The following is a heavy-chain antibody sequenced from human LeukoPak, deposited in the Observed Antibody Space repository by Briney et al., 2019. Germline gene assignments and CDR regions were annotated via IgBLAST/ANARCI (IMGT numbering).Heavy chain of an antibody. CDR1: GDSVSSNSAA. V-gene: IGHV6-1*01. CDR3: ARCNWNQRWFDP. Sequence: SQTLSLTCAISGDSVSSNSAAWTWIRQSPSRGLEWLGRTYYRSKWYNDYAVSVKSRITINPDTPMNQFSLQLNSVTPEDTAVYYCARCNWNQRWFDPWGQGTLVTVSS. J-gene: IGHJ5*02. CDR2: TYYRSKWYN. D-gene: IGHD1-20*01.